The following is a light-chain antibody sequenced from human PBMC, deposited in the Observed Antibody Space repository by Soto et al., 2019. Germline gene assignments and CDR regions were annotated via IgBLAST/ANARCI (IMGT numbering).Light chain of an antibody. V-gene: IGLV2-14*01. J-gene: IGLJ1*01. CDR1: SSDVGGYKY. CDR3: TSYTSSSTYV. CDR2: EVT. Sequence: QSVLTQPASVSGSPGQSITISCTGTSSDVGGYKYVSWYQQHPGKVPKLMIYEVTNRPSGVSSRFSGSKSGNTASLTISGLQAEDEADYYCTSYTSSSTYVFGTGTKVNVL.